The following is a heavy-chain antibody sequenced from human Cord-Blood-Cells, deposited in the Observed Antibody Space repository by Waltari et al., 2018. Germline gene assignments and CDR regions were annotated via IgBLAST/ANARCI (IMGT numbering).Heavy chain of an antibody. D-gene: IGHD6-13*01. CDR1: GYTFTSYA. J-gene: IGHJ6*02. Sequence: QVQLVQSGAAVKKPGASVKVSCQASGYTFTSYAIHWVRQAPGQRLEWKRWSNAGNGNTKYSQKFQVRVTITRDTSASTAYMELSSLRSEDTAVYYCLSSPLYYYYGMDVWGQGTTVTVSS. CDR3: LSSPLYYYYGMDV. CDR2: SNAGNGNT. V-gene: IGHV1-3*01.